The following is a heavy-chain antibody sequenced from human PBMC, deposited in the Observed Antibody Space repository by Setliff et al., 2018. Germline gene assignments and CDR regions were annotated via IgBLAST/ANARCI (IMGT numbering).Heavy chain of an antibody. CDR1: GDSISSGDYF. J-gene: IGHJ4*02. V-gene: IGHV4-30-4*08. CDR2: IYHSGST. Sequence: PSETLSLTCTVSGDSISSGDYFWSWIRQPPGKGLEWIGSIYHSGSTYYNPSLKSRVTISVDTSKNQFSLKLSSVTAADTAVYYCARESRYYYDNLGTLDYWGQGTLVTVSS. CDR3: ARESRYYYDNLGTLDY. D-gene: IGHD3-22*01.